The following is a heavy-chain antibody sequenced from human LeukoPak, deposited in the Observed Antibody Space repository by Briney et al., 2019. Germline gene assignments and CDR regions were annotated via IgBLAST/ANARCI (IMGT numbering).Heavy chain of an antibody. CDR2: IIPIFGTA. V-gene: IGHV1-69*13. CDR3: ARGSRDGYNLGVDY. D-gene: IGHD5-24*01. CDR1: GGTFSSYA. J-gene: IGHJ4*02. Sequence: SVKVSCKASGGTFSSYAISWVRQAPGQGLEWMGGIIPIFGTANYAQKFQGRVTITADGSTSTAYMELSSLRSEDTAVYYCARGSRDGYNLGVDYWGQGTLVTVSS.